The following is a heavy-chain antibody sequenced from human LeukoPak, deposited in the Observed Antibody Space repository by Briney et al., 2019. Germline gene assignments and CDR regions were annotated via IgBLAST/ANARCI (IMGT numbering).Heavy chain of an antibody. J-gene: IGHJ4*02. Sequence: ASVKLSCNASGYTVTSYYMHWVRQAPGQGLEWMGIINPSGGSTSYAQKFQGRVTMTRDTSTSTVYMELSSLRSEDTAVYYCARESLAAANDYWGQGTLVTVSS. CDR2: INPSGGST. D-gene: IGHD6-13*01. CDR1: GYTVTSYY. V-gene: IGHV1-46*01. CDR3: ARESLAAANDY.